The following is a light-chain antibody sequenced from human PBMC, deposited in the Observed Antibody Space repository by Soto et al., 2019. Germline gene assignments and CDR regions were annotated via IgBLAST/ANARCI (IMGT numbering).Light chain of an antibody. CDR2: CAS. CDR1: QSVSSSY. Sequence: EIVLTQSPGTLSLSLGERATLSCRDSQSVSSSYLAWYQEKPGQAPRLLIYCASRRATGIPDRFSGSGSGTDFTLTISRLEPEDFAVYYCQQGCTFGPGTKVDIK. V-gene: IGKV3-20*01. J-gene: IGKJ3*01. CDR3: QQGCT.